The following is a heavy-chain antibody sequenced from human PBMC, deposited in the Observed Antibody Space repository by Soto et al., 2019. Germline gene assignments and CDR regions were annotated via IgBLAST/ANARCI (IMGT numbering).Heavy chain of an antibody. CDR2: IDPSDSYT. V-gene: IGHV5-10-1*01. CDR1: GYSFTSYW. D-gene: IGHD3-3*01. Sequence: GESLKISCKGSGYSFTSYWISWVRQMPGKGLEWMGRIDPSDSYTNYSPSFQGHVTISADKSISTAYLQWGSLKASDTAMYYCALYDFWSGYYSSYYGMDVWGQGTTVTVSS. CDR3: ALYDFWSGYYSSYYGMDV. J-gene: IGHJ6*02.